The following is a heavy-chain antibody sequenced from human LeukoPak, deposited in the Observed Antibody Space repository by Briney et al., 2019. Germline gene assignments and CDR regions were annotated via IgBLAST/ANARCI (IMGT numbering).Heavy chain of an antibody. CDR2: ISSGSRYI. V-gene: IGHV3-21*01. CDR1: GFTFSTYS. CDR3: ARELYSGYGRFDY. Sequence: GGSLRLSCAASGFTFSTYSMNWVRQAPGKGLEWVSSISSGSRYIYYADSVKGRFTISRDNAKNSLYLQMNSLRAEDTAVYYCARELYSGYGRFDYWGQGTLVTVSS. D-gene: IGHD5-12*01. J-gene: IGHJ4*02.